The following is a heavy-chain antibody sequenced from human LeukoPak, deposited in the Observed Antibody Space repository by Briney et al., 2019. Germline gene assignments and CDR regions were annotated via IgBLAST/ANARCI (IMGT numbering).Heavy chain of an antibody. V-gene: IGHV4-59*01. CDR2: SYYSGST. J-gene: IGHJ4*02. CDR1: GVSISSYY. CDR3: ARADSYGYILAY. D-gene: IGHD5-18*01. Sequence: SETLSLTCTVSGVSISSYYWSWIRQPPGKGLEWIGYSYYSGSTDYNPSLKSRVTISVDTSKNQFSLKLSSVSAADTAVYYCARADSYGYILAYWGQGTLVTVSS.